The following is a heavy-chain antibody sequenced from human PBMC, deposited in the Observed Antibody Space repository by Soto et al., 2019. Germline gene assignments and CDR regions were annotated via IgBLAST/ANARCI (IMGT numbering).Heavy chain of an antibody. D-gene: IGHD3-10*01. J-gene: IGHJ4*02. CDR2: VYVTGTGT. CDR1: GYPFTTYH. V-gene: IGHV1-46*01. CDR3: ARPEGYGSGSYYFDS. Sequence: QVQLVQSGAEVKKPGASVKVSCKASGYPFTTYHLHWVRQAPGQGLEWMGIVYVTGTGTRSPQKFQGRLTMTRDRSTSTVYMELSSLRSEDTAVYYCARPEGYGSGSYYFDSWGQGTLVTVSS.